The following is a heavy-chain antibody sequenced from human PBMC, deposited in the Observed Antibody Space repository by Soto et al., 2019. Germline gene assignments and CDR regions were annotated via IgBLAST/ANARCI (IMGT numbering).Heavy chain of an antibody. V-gene: IGHV4-30-2*01. CDR3: ARGRVVVPAAVMFNCLDP. CDR2: IFHGGST. D-gene: IGHD2-2*01. CDR1: GAPVPWGDYS. J-gene: IGHJ5*02. Sequence: SETLSLTCAISGAPVPWGDYSWNWLRQPPGKGLEWIGYIFHGGSTHYNPSLRSRVTISVDRSRTQFSLKMSSVTAADTAVYYCARGRVVVPAAVMFNCLDPWGQGALVTVSS.